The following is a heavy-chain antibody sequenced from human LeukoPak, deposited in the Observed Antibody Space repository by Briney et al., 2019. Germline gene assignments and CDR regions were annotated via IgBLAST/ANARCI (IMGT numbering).Heavy chain of an antibody. J-gene: IGHJ4*02. Sequence: GGSLRLSCAATGFTFDDYAMHWVRQAPGKGLEWVSGISWNSGSIGYADSVKGRFTISRDNAKNSLYLQMYSLRAEDTALYYCAKDISAGVSAAGDYWGQGTLVTVSS. CDR1: GFTFDDYA. V-gene: IGHV3-9*01. CDR2: ISWNSGSI. CDR3: AKDISAGVSAAGDY. D-gene: IGHD6-13*01.